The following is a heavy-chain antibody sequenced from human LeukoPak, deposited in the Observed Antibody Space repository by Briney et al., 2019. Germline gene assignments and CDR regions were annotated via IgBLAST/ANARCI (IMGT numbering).Heavy chain of an antibody. Sequence: PGGSLRLSCEASGFTFRSYGMSWVRQGPGKGLEWVSGISGRGGETDYADFVTGRFTISRDNSKNTLFLQMNSLRAEDTAVYYCAKDLKGLYDYVRGSYAIDIWGHGTMVTVSS. CDR2: ISGRGGET. CDR3: AKDLKGLYDYVRGSYAIDI. J-gene: IGHJ3*02. D-gene: IGHD3-16*01. CDR1: GFTFRSYG. V-gene: IGHV3-23*01.